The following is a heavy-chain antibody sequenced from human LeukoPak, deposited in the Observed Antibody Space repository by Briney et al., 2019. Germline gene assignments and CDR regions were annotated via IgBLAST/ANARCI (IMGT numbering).Heavy chain of an antibody. V-gene: IGHV1-2*02. J-gene: IGHJ4*02. CDR1: GYTFTGYY. CDR3: ALPITIFGVVREHFDY. CDR2: ISPDSGGP. D-gene: IGHD3-3*01. Sequence: ASVKVSCKASGYTFTGYYIHWVRQAPGEGLEWMGWISPDSGGPNYAQKFQGRVTMSRDTSINTAYMELSRLRSDDTAVYYCALPITIFGVVREHFDYWGQGTLVTVSS.